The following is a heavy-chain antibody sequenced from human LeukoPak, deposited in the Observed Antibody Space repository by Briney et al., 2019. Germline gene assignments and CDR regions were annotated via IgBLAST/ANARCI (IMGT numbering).Heavy chain of an antibody. D-gene: IGHD2-15*01. CDR3: ARVCGGGSCYDSGT. CDR1: GGTFSSYT. Sequence: SVKVSCKASGGTFSSYTISWVRQAPGQGLEWMGRIIPILGIANYAQKFQGRVTITADKSTSTAYMELSSLRSEDTAVYYCARVCGGGSCYDSGTWGQGTLVTVSS. CDR2: IIPILGIA. V-gene: IGHV1-69*02. J-gene: IGHJ5*02.